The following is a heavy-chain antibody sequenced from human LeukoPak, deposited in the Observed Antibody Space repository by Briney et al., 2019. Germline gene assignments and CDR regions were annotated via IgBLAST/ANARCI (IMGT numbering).Heavy chain of an antibody. CDR1: GFTFSSYW. CDR2: INPDGSST. V-gene: IGHV3-74*01. J-gene: IGHJ4*02. D-gene: IGHD5-18*01. Sequence: PGGSLRLSCASSGFTFSSYWMHWVRQAPGKGLVWVSRINPDGSSTYYADSVKGRFTISRDNAKNTLYLQMNSLRAEDTAVYFCARGGGGSTYGLFDYWGQGTLVTVSS. CDR3: ARGGGGSTYGLFDY.